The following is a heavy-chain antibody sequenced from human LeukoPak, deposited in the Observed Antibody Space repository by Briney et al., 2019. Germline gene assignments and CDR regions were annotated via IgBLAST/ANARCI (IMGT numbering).Heavy chain of an antibody. CDR2: IYPGDSDT. D-gene: IGHD5-18*01. CDR3: ASAGYSYGPRGGSYDALGY. J-gene: IGHJ4*02. Sequence: GESLKISGKGSGYSFTSYWIGWVRQMPGKGLEWMEIIYPGDSDTRYSPSFQGQVTISADKPISTAYLQWSSLKASDTAMYYCASAGYSYGPRGGSYDALGYWGQGTLVTVSS. CDR1: GYSFTSYW. V-gene: IGHV5-51*04.